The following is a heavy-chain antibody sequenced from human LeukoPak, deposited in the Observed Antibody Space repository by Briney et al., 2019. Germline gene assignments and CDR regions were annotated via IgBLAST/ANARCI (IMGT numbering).Heavy chain of an antibody. Sequence: ASVKVSCKASGYTFTSYDINWVRQATGQGLEWMGWMNPNSGNTGYAQKFQGRVTITADKSTSTAYMELSSLRSEDTAVYYCARELAVAGTYFDYWGQGTLVTVSS. CDR3: ARELAVAGTYFDY. V-gene: IGHV1-8*01. CDR1: GYTFTSYD. D-gene: IGHD6-19*01. J-gene: IGHJ4*02. CDR2: MNPNSGNT.